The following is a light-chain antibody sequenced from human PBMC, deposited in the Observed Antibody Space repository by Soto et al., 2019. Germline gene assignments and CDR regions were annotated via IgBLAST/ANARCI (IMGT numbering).Light chain of an antibody. J-gene: IGKJ5*01. CDR3: QQYDNLPLI. CDR2: DAS. Sequence: IQVTQSPSSLSASTGARVTITCQATQDIRKYLNWYQQKPGKAPKLLIYDASSLETGVPSRFSGSGSGTDFTLTISSLQPEDFATYYCQQYDNLPLIFGQGTRLEIK. V-gene: IGKV1-33*01. CDR1: QDIRKY.